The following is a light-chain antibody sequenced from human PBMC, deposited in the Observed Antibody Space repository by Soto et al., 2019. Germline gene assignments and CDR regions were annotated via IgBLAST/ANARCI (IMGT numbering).Light chain of an antibody. J-gene: IGLJ2*01. V-gene: IGLV2-11*01. CDR2: DVS. CDR1: SSDVGGYNY. CDR3: CSYAGSYTLEV. Sequence: QSALTQPRSVSGSPGQSVTISCTGTSSDVGGYNYVSWYQQHPGKAPKLMIYDVSKRPSVVPDRFSGSKSGNTASLTISGLQAEDEADYYCCSYAGSYTLEVFGGGTKVTVL.